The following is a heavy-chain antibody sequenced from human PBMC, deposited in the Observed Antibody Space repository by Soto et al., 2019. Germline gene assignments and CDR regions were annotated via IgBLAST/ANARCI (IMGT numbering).Heavy chain of an antibody. Sequence: GASVKVSCKASGYTFTSYGISWVRQAPGQVLEWMGWISAYNGNTNYAQKLQGRVTMTTDTSTSTAYMELRSLRSDDTAVYYCARDGLRFLEWLLDPFDYWGQGTLVTVSS. D-gene: IGHD3-3*01. CDR3: ARDGLRFLEWLLDPFDY. CDR1: GYTFTSYG. V-gene: IGHV1-18*01. J-gene: IGHJ4*02. CDR2: ISAYNGNT.